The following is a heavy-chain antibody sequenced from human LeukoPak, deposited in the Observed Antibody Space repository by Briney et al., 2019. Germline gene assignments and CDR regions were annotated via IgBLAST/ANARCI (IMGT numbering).Heavy chain of an antibody. J-gene: IGHJ4*02. D-gene: IGHD3-9*01. Sequence: SETLSLTCAVYGGSFSGYYWSWIRQPPGKGLEWIGEINHSGSTNCNPSLKSRVTISVDTSKNQFSLKLSSVTAADTAVYYCATGYFDWFLDYWGQGTLVTVSS. CDR2: INHSGST. CDR1: GGSFSGYY. CDR3: ATGYFDWFLDY. V-gene: IGHV4-34*01.